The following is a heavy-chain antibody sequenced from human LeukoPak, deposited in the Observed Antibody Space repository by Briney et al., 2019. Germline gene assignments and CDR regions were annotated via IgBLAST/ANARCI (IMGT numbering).Heavy chain of an antibody. CDR1: GFTVSSNY. CDR2: IYSDDNT. D-gene: IGHD2-2*01. J-gene: IGHJ5*02. CDR3: ARAPSSPGDWFDP. V-gene: IGHV3-66*02. Sequence: GGSLRLSCAASGFTVSSNYMTWVRQAPGKGLEWVSVIYSDDNTYYADSVKGRFTISRDNSKNTLYLQMNSLRIEDTAVHYCARAPSSPGDWFDPWGQGILVTVSS.